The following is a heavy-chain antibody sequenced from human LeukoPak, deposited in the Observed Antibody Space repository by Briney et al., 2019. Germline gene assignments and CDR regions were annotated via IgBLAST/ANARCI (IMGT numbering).Heavy chain of an antibody. Sequence: QPGGFLRLSCAASGFTFSSYGMHWVRQAPGKGLEWVAVIWYDGSNKYYADSVKGRFTISRDNSKNTLYLQMNSLRAEDTAVYYCARESMVRGSYYFDYWGQGALVTVSS. CDR3: ARESMVRGSYYFDY. V-gene: IGHV3-33*01. D-gene: IGHD3-10*01. CDR2: IWYDGSNK. CDR1: GFTFSSYG. J-gene: IGHJ4*02.